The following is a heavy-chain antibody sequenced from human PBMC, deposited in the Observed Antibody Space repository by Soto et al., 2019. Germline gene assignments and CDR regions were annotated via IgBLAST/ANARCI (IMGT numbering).Heavy chain of an antibody. CDR1: GFTFSSYG. J-gene: IGHJ4*02. D-gene: IGHD6-19*01. V-gene: IGHV3-33*01. Sequence: QVQLVESGGGVVQPGRSLTLSCAASGFTFSSYGMHWVRQAPGKGLEWVAIIWYAGSNTYYADSVKGRFTISRDNSKNTPYLQMNSLRAEDTAVYFCARRWYSSVWYEIDYWGEGTLVTVAS. CDR3: ARRWYSSVWYEIDY. CDR2: IWYAGSNT.